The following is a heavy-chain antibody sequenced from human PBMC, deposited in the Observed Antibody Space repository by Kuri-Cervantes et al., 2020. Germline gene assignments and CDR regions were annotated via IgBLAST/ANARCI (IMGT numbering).Heavy chain of an antibody. CDR1: GYSISSGYY. V-gene: IGHV4-38-2*01. Sequence: GSLRLSCAVSGYSISSGYYGGWIRQPPGKGLEWIGSIYHSGSTYYNPSLKSRVTISVDTSKNQFSLKLSSVNAADTAVYYCARAETTVYAFDIWGQGTMVTVSS. CDR2: IYHSGST. CDR3: ARAETTVYAFDI. J-gene: IGHJ3*02. D-gene: IGHD4-17*01.